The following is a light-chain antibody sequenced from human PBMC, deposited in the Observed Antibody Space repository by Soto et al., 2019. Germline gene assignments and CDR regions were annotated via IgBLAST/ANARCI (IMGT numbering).Light chain of an antibody. Sequence: QSALTQPRSVSGSPGQSVTISCTGTSSDVGGYNYVSWYQQHPGKAPKLMIYDVSKRRSGVSDRFSGSKSGNTASLTISGLQAEDEADYHCCSYAGSYTWGFGGGTKLTVL. J-gene: IGLJ3*02. V-gene: IGLV2-11*01. CDR1: SSDVGGYNY. CDR2: DVS. CDR3: CSYAGSYTWG.